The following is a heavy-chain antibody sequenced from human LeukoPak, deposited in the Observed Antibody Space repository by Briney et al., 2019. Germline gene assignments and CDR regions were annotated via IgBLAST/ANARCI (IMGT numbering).Heavy chain of an antibody. V-gene: IGHV1-69*05. D-gene: IGHD4-17*01. Sequence: RASVKVSCETSGGTFNNSAISWVRQAPGQGLEWLGGIMPLFGTAGYAQKFQGRVTITKDESTRTVYLELTSLTSDDTAVYYCARDVHGDYGSGWFDPWGQGTLVSVSS. J-gene: IGHJ5*02. CDR2: IMPLFGTA. CDR1: GGTFNNSA. CDR3: ARDVHGDYGSGWFDP.